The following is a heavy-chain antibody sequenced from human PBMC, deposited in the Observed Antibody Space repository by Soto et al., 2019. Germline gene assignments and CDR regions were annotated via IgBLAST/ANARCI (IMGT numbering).Heavy chain of an antibody. V-gene: IGHV1-18*01. CDR3: ARVKLTRSYYYYGMDV. Sequence: GASVKVSCKASGYTFTSYGISWVRQAPGQGLEWMGWISAYNGNTNYAQKLQGRVTMTTDTSTSTAYMELRSLRSDDTAVYYCARVKLTRSYYYYGMDVWGQGTTVTVSS. CDR1: GYTFTSYG. D-gene: IGHD3-9*01. J-gene: IGHJ6*02. CDR2: ISAYNGNT.